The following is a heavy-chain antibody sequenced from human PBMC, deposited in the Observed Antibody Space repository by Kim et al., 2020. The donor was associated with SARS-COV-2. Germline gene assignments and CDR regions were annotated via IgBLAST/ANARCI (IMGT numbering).Heavy chain of an antibody. CDR1: GGSISSSSYY. J-gene: IGHJ6*02. CDR2: IYYSGST. D-gene: IGHD3-16*01. Sequence: SETLSLTCTVSGGSISSSSYYWGWIRQPPGKGLEWIGSIYYSGSTYYNPSLKSRVTISVDTSKNQFSLKLSSVTAADTAVYYCARQSLGPVSYYYYGMDVWGQGTTVTVSS. CDR3: ARQSLGPVSYYYYGMDV. V-gene: IGHV4-39*01.